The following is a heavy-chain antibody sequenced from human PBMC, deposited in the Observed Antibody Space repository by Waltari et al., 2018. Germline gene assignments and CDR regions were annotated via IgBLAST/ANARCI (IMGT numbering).Heavy chain of an antibody. CDR3: ARGSAYYVRVWDY. V-gene: IGHV3-7*03. Sequence: EVQLVESGGTLVQPGGSLRRSCAASGFPFRGYWMTWVRQAPGKGLEWVANIKADGSEQYYVDSVRGRFTISRDNAENSLYLQMNSLIADDTAVYYCARGSAYYVRVWDYWGQGTLVTVSS. J-gene: IGHJ4*02. CDR1: GFPFRGYW. D-gene: IGHD3-16*01. CDR2: IKADGSEQ.